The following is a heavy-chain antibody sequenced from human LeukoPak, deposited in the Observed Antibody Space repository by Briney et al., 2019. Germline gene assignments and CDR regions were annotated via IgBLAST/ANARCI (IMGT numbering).Heavy chain of an antibody. CDR3: ARGIRYYYGSGSPYYFDY. CDR2: IYFSGST. Sequence: QTLSLTCTVSGGSISSGGYYWSWIRQHPGKGLDWIGYIYFSGSTYYNPSLRSRVTISVDTSKNQFSLKLSSVTAANTAVYYCARGIRYYYGSGSPYYFDYWGQGTLVTVSS. V-gene: IGHV4-31*03. J-gene: IGHJ4*02. CDR1: GGSISSGGYY. D-gene: IGHD3-10*01.